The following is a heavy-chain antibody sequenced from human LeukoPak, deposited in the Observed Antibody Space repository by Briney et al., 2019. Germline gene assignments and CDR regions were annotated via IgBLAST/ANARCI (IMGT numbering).Heavy chain of an antibody. V-gene: IGHV3-53*01. Sequence: GGSLRLSCAASGFTVSSNYMSWVRQAPGKGLEWVSVIYSGGSTYYADSVKGRFTISRDNSKNTLYFQMNSLRAEDTAVYYCASGIGYCSGGSCYSFDHWGQGTLVTVSS. J-gene: IGHJ4*02. CDR1: GFTVSSNY. CDR3: ASGIGYCSGGSCYSFDH. D-gene: IGHD2-15*01. CDR2: IYSGGST.